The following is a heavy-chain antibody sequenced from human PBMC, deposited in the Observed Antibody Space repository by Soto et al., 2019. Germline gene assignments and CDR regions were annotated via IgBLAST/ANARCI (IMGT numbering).Heavy chain of an antibody. J-gene: IGHJ4*02. D-gene: IGHD6-6*01. V-gene: IGHV3-7*04. CDR3: ARERGGLSSIAARPLDY. CDR2: IKQDGSEK. Sequence: EVQLVESGGGLVQPGGSLRLSCAASGFTFSSYWMSWVRQAPGKGLEWVANIKQDGSEKYYVDSVKGRFTISRENAKNSLYLQMNGLRAEDTAVYYCARERGGLSSIAARPLDYWGQGTLVTVSS. CDR1: GFTFSSYW.